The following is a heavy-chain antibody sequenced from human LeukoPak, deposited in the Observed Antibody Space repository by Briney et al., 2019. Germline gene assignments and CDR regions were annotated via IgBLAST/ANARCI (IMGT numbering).Heavy chain of an antibody. V-gene: IGHV3-30*04. CDR1: GFTFSSYA. D-gene: IGHD3-22*01. J-gene: IGHJ4*02. Sequence: GGSLRLSCAASGFTFSSYAMHWVRQAPGKGLEWVAVTSYDGSNKYYADSVKGRFTISRDNSKNTLYLQMNSLRAEDTAVYYCASVGDDSSGYTPFDYWGQGTLVTVSS. CDR2: TSYDGSNK. CDR3: ASVGDDSSGYTPFDY.